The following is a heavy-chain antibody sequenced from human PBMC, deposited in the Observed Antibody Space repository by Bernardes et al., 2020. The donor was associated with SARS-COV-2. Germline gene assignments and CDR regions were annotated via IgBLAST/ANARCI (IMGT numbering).Heavy chain of an antibody. D-gene: IGHD6-19*01. V-gene: IGHV1-18*01. CDR1: GYTFTSYG. J-gene: IGHJ4*02. Sequence: ASVKVSCKASGYTFTSYGISWVRQAPGQGLEWMGWISAYNGNTNYAQKLQGRVTMTTDTSTSTAYMELRSLRSDDTAVYYCARDFIPSIAVAGTGDYWGQGTLVTVSS. CDR2: ISAYNGNT. CDR3: ARDFIPSIAVAGTGDY.